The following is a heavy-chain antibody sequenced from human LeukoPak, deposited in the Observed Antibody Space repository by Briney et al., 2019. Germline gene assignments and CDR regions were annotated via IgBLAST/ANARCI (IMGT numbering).Heavy chain of an antibody. CDR2: INPSGGST. CDR3: ARERGGYDYGQGTFDY. J-gene: IGHJ4*02. D-gene: IGHD5-12*01. V-gene: IGHV1-46*01. CDR1: GYTFTSYY. Sequence: ASVKVSCKASGYTFTSYYMHWVRQAPGQGLEWMGIINPSGGSTSYAQKFQGRVTMTRDTSTSTVYMELSSLRSEDTAVYYCARERGGYDYGQGTFDYWGQGTLVTVSS.